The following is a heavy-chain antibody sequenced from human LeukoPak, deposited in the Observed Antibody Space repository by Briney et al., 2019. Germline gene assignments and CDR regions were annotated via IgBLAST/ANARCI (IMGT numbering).Heavy chain of an antibody. V-gene: IGHV3-23*01. D-gene: IGHD3-22*01. Sequence: GGSLRLSCAASGFTFSTYAVSWVRQAPGKGLEWVSAISSSGDRTYYADSVKGRFTISRDNSKDTLYLQMSSVRVDDTAVYYCASNDDSSGYYYGYWGQGTLVTVSS. CDR2: ISSSGDRT. J-gene: IGHJ4*02. CDR3: ASNDDSSGYYYGY. CDR1: GFTFSTYA.